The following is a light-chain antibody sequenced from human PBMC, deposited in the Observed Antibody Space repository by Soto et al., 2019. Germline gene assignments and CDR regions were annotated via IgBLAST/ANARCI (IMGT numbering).Light chain of an antibody. CDR1: MRIRSW. Sequence: DIQMTQSPSTLSASVGDRVTITCIASMRIRSWVAWYQQKPGQAPQRLIYDASSLASGSPSRFGGRRPGTHFPRTVNGLQPDDFATYYSQQYDNYKPLTFGRGTKVDIK. J-gene: IGKJ4*01. CDR3: QQYDNYKPLT. V-gene: IGKV1-5*01. CDR2: DAS.